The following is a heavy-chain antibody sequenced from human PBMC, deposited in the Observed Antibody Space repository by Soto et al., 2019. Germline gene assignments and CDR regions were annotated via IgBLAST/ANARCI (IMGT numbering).Heavy chain of an antibody. J-gene: IGHJ6*03. CDR1: GYTFTSYG. Sequence: ASVKVSCKASGYTFTSYGISWVRQAPGQGLEWMGWISAYNGNTNYAQNLQGRVTMTTDTSTSTANMELRSLRSDDTAVYYCGRDSRAWYETVYYHYYYTHGWSKRTTVIVS. D-gene: IGHD6-19*01. CDR3: GRDSRAWYETVYYHYYYTHG. V-gene: IGHV1-18*01. CDR2: ISAYNGNT.